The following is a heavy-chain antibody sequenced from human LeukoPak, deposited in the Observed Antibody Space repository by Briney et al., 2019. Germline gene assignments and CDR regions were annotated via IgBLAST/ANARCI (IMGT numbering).Heavy chain of an antibody. CDR3: ARDGNYFDTTPDWFDT. D-gene: IGHD3-22*01. CDR1: GFTFRTYG. J-gene: IGHJ5*02. Sequence: GGSLRLSCAASGFTFRTYGMHWVRQTPGKGLEWVAFLWFDGSHQYYADSVRGRFIISRDNSNNTLYLQMNSLRADDTAVYYCARDGNYFDTTPDWFDTWGQGTLVTVSS. CDR2: LWFDGSHQ. V-gene: IGHV3-33*01.